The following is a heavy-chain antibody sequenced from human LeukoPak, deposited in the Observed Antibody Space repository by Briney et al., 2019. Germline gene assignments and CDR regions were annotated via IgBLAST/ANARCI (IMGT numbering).Heavy chain of an antibody. V-gene: IGHV4-39*02. CDR1: GDSISNSSYY. Sequence: SETLSLTCTVSGDSISNSSYYWGWIRKPPGKGLEWIGTIYYSGSIYYNPSLKSRVTISVDASKNQFSLKLSSVTAADTAVYYCARDNDFWSGYGKDWFDPWGQGTLVTVSA. CDR2: IYYSGSI. J-gene: IGHJ5*02. D-gene: IGHD3-3*01. CDR3: ARDNDFWSGYGKDWFDP.